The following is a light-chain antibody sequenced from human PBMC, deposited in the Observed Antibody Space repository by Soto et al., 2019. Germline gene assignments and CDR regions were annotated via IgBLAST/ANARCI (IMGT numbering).Light chain of an antibody. J-gene: IGKJ1*01. CDR1: QGISNY. V-gene: IGKV1-27*01. CDR2: AAS. Sequence: DIQMTQSPSSLSASVGARVTITCRASQGISNYLDWYQQKPGKVPKLLIYAASTLQSGVTSRFSVSGSVTDFTLTISSLQPEDVATYYLKQYNIAPRTFGQVTKVEIK. CDR3: KQYNIAPRT.